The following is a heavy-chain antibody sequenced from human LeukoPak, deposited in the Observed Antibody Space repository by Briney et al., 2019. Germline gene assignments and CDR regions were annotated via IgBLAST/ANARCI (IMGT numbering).Heavy chain of an antibody. Sequence: PGGSLRLSCAASGFTFSSYWMHWVRQAPGKGLVSVARINSDGSSTSYADSVKGRFTISRDNAKNTLYLQMNSLRAEDTAVYYCARDPTDGPYSSSPIDYWGQGTLLTVSS. CDR2: INSDGSST. V-gene: IGHV3-74*01. D-gene: IGHD6-13*01. J-gene: IGHJ4*02. CDR1: GFTFSSYW. CDR3: ARDPTDGPYSSSPIDY.